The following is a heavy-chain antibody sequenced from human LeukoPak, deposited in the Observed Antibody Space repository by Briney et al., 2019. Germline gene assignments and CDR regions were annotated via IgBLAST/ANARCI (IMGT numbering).Heavy chain of an antibody. CDR1: GFTFSSYS. V-gene: IGHV3-48*01. CDR3: ARDPPRQLVTFDY. CDR2: ISSSSGTK. J-gene: IGHJ4*02. D-gene: IGHD6-6*01. Sequence: GGSLRLSCVASGFTFSSYSMNWVRQAPGKGLEWVSYISSSSGTKYYADSVKGRFTISRDNAEYSVYLQMNSLRAEDTAVYYCARDPPRQLVTFDYWGQGTLVAVSS.